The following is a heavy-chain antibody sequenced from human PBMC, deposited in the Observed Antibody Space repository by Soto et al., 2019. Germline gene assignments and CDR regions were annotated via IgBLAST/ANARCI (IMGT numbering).Heavy chain of an antibody. D-gene: IGHD3-10*02. CDR1: GGTFSSYA. V-gene: IGHV1-69*13. Sequence: GASVKVSCKASGGTFSSYAISWVRQAPGQGLEWMGGIIPIFGTANYAQKFQGRVTITADESTSTAYMELSSLTSEDTAVYYCGRDQSGTGYYVDWFDPWGQGTLVTVSS. CDR2: IIPIFGTA. CDR3: GRDQSGTGYYVDWFDP. J-gene: IGHJ5*02.